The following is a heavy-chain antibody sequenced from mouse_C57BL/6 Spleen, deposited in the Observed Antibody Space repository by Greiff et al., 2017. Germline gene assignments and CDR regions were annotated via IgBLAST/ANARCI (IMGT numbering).Heavy chain of an antibody. V-gene: IGHV1-50*01. CDR2: IDPSDSYT. CDR3: ARGYGNWGGYYFDY. CDR1: GYTFTSYW. J-gene: IGHJ2*01. D-gene: IGHD2-1*01. Sequence: QVQLQQPGAELVKPGASVKLSCKASGYTFTSYWMQWVKQRPGQGLEWIGEIDPSDSYTNYNQKFKGKATLTVDTSSSTAYMQLSSLTSEDSAVYYCARGYGNWGGYYFDYWGQGTTLTVSS.